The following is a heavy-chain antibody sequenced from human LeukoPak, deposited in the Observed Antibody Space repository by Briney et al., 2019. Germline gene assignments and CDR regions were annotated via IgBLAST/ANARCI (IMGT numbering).Heavy chain of an antibody. CDR2: VNPNSGDT. CDR3: ARGGGTYHVDY. Sequence: GSVKVSCKASGYTFTGYHLHWVRQAPGQGLEWMGCVNPNSGDTNYAQKFQGSVTMTRDTSISTVYMELSSLRSDDTAVYYCARGGGTYHVDYWGQGTLVTVSS. V-gene: IGHV1-2*02. CDR1: GYTFTGYH. J-gene: IGHJ4*02. D-gene: IGHD2-21*01.